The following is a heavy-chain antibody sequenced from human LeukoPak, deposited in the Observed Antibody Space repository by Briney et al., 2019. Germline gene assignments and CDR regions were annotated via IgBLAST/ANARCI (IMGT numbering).Heavy chain of an antibody. V-gene: IGHV4-39*01. D-gene: IGHD1-1*01. CDR1: GGSISSSNYY. Sequence: PSETLSLTCTVSGGSISSSNYYWGWIRHPPGKGLEWIGSIYYSGSTYYNPSLKSRVTISVDTSKNQFSLKLSSVTAADTAVYYCARPDWNDVSPYGLWGQGTLVTVSS. CDR3: ARPDWNDVSPYGL. J-gene: IGHJ4*02. CDR2: IYYSGST.